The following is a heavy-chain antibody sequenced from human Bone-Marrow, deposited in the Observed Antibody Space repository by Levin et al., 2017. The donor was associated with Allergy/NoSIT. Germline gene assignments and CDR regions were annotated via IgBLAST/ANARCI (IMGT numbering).Heavy chain of an antibody. Sequence: PGGSLRLSCAASGVTASGFSFINYWMSWVRQAPGKGLEWVANIKQDGSEKYYVDSVKGRFTISRDNAKNSLYLQMNSLRVEDTAVYYCAIDHVGCSTMSCFWYYYMDVWGKGTTVIVSS. J-gene: IGHJ6*03. CDR2: IKQDGSEK. D-gene: IGHD3-22*01. CDR1: GFSFINYW. V-gene: IGHV3-7*01. CDR3: AIDHVGCSTMSCFWYYYMDV.